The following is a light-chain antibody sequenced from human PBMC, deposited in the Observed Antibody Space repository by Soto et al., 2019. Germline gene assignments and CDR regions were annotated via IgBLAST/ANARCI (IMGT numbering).Light chain of an antibody. CDR1: QALSNY. V-gene: IGKV1-17*01. CDR3: LQHNSYSWT. Sequence: DIQLTQSPSVLSASVGDTVTITCRASQALSNYLAWYQQKPGKAPKRLIYAASSLQSGVPSRFSGSGSGTEFTLTISSLQPEDFATYYCLQHNSYSWTFGQGTKVDIK. CDR2: AAS. J-gene: IGKJ1*01.